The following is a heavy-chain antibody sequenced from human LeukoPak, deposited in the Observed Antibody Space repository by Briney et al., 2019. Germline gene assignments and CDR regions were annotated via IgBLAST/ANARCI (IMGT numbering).Heavy chain of an antibody. D-gene: IGHD4-17*01. CDR3: GKDPNGDYVGAFDF. Sequence: GGPLRLSCAASGFTYSTYWMSWVRQAPGKGLEWISAIGGTGNTYYADSVKGRFTIFRDNSKNTVYLQMNSLRAEDTALYYCGKDPNGDYVGAFDFWGQGTMVTVSS. V-gene: IGHV3-23*01. J-gene: IGHJ3*01. CDR1: GFTYSTYW. CDR2: IGGTGNT.